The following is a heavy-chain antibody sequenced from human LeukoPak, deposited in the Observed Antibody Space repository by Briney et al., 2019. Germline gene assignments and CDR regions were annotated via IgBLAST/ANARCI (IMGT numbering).Heavy chain of an antibody. Sequence: GESLKISCKASGYNFPGDWIAWVRQVSGKGLEYMGIIYPQDSDTRYSPSFEGQVIISVDKSITTAYLQWSSLKPSDTAIYYCARRQTAESCTRNPDCYFDSWGQGTLVTVSS. D-gene: IGHD2/OR15-2a*01. V-gene: IGHV5-51*01. CDR1: GYNFPGDW. CDR2: IYPQDSDT. CDR3: ARRQTAESCTRNPDCYFDS. J-gene: IGHJ4*02.